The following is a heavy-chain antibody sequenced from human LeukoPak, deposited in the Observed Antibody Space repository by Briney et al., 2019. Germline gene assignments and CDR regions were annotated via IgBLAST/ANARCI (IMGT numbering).Heavy chain of an antibody. CDR1: GFTFSSYA. V-gene: IGHV3-48*03. Sequence: PGGSLRLSCAASGFTFSSYAMHWVRQAPGKGLEWVSYISSSGSTIYYADSVKGRFTISRDNAKNSLYLQMNSLRAEDTAVYYCARSNSGVFDYWGQGTLVTVSS. D-gene: IGHD3-3*01. CDR3: ARSNSGVFDY. CDR2: ISSSGSTI. J-gene: IGHJ4*02.